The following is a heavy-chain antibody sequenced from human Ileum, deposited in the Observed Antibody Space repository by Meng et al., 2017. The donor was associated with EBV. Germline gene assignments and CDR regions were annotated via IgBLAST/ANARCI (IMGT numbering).Heavy chain of an antibody. CDR3: ARDQSDYFDY. V-gene: IGHV3-30-3*01. Sequence: QVQLVESGGGVVQPGRSLRLSCAASGFTFSSYAMHWVRQAPGKGLEWVAVISYDESNKYYADSVKGRFTISRDNSKNTLYLQMNSLRAEDTAVYYCARDQSDYFDYWGQGTLVTVSS. J-gene: IGHJ4*02. CDR2: ISYDESNK. CDR1: GFTFSSYA.